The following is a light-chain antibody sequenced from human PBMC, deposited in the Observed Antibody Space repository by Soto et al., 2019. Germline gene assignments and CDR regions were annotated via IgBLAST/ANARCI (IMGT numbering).Light chain of an antibody. J-gene: IGKJ4*01. V-gene: IGKV3-15*01. CDR3: QQYNNWPLT. CDR2: GAS. Sequence: EIVMTQSPATLSVSPGERATLSCRASQSVSSNLAWYQQTPGQAPRLLIYGASTRATGIPARFSGSGSATEFTLTISSLQSEDFAVYYCQQYNNWPLTSGGGTKV. CDR1: QSVSSN.